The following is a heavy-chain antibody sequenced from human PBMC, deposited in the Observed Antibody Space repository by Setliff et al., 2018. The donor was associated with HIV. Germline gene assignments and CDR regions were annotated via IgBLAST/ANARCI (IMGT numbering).Heavy chain of an antibody. V-gene: IGHV3-48*04. D-gene: IGHD3-10*01. Sequence: AGESLKISCEASGFTLRSYAMYWVRQAPGKGLEWVTYISNRSTSIYYADSVKGRFTVSRDNAKNSVFLDMSGLRVEDTAVYYCVKDAVQGEGAANWFDSWGPGNWVTVSS. CDR3: VKDAVQGEGAANWFDS. CDR2: ISNRSTSI. CDR1: GFTLRSYA. J-gene: IGHJ5*01.